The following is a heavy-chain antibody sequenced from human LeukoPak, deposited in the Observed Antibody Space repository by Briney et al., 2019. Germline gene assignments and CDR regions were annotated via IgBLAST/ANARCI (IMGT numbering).Heavy chain of an antibody. CDR1: RFSFSTYS. J-gene: IGHJ5*02. Sequence: GGSLRLSCAASRFSFSTYSFSWVRQAPGKGLEWVSGNSASGGDTFYADSVKGRFTISRDNSKNTLSLQMNSLRVEDTAIYYCAKDVRRCNGACTWGQGTLVTVSS. D-gene: IGHD2-8*01. CDR2: NSASGGDT. V-gene: IGHV3-23*01. CDR3: AKDVRRCNGACT.